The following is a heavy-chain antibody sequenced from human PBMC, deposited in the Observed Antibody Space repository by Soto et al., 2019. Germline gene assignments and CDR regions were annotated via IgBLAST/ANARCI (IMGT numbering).Heavy chain of an antibody. CDR2: IYYSGST. CDR1: GGSISSYY. Sequence: PSETLSLTCTVSGGSISSYYWSWIRQPPGKGLEWIGYIYYSGSTNYNPSLKSRVTISVDTSKNQFSLKLSSVTAADTAVYYCARGGPAPLYMSSSWEFDYWGQGTLVTVSS. D-gene: IGHD6-13*01. CDR3: ARGGPAPLYMSSSWEFDY. V-gene: IGHV4-59*01. J-gene: IGHJ4*02.